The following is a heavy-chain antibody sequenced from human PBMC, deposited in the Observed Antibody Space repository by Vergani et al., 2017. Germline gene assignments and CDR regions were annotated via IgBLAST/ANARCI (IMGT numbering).Heavy chain of an antibody. Sequence: EAQLAESGGGLVQPGQSLRLSCTASGFTTGDYVMSWFRQAPGKGLEWVGLIRSYMFGDGGTREYAASVKGRFTISRDDSKSYLYLQMNSLQTEDTALYYCVRVKGSNWNDHLYDIWGQGTLVTVSS. D-gene: IGHD1-1*01. CDR3: VRVKGSNWNDHLYDI. J-gene: IGHJ3*02. CDR1: GFTTGDYV. V-gene: IGHV3-49*03. CDR2: IRSYMFGDGGTR.